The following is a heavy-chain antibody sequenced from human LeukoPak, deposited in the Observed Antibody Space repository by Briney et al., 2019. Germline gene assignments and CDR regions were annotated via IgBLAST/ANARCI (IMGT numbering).Heavy chain of an antibody. CDR2: SIPIFGTA. CDR3: ARAVGPAGTLYYYYGMDV. V-gene: IGHV1-69*13. J-gene: IGHJ6*04. CDR1: GGTFSSYA. Sequence: ASVKISCKALGGTFSSYAISWVRQAPGQGLEWIGDSIPIFGTANYAQKFQGRVTITADESTSTAYMELSSLRSEDTAVYYCARAVGPAGTLYYYYGMDVWGKGTTVTVSS. D-gene: IGHD1-7*01.